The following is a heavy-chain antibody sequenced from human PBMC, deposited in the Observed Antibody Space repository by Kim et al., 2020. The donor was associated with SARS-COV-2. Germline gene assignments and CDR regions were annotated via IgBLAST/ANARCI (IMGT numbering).Heavy chain of an antibody. CDR3: AKRIVGGFTAIDY. CDR1: GFTFSNYA. V-gene: IGHV3-23*01. CDR2: ISGSGVTT. Sequence: GGSLRLSCAASGFTFSNYAMTWVRQAPGQGLEWVSGISGSGVTTYYGDFVEGRFTISRDNSKNTLYLQMDNLRAEDTAIYYCAKRIVGGFTAIDYWGQGTLVIVSS. J-gene: IGHJ4*02. D-gene: IGHD1-26*01.